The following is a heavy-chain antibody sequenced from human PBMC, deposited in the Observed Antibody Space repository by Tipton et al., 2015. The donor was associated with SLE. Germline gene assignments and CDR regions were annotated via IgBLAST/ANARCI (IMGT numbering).Heavy chain of an antibody. D-gene: IGHD6-19*01. CDR3: ARAPTISVAGTTDPFGMDV. J-gene: IGHJ6*02. V-gene: IGHV3-9*01. CDR2: ISTDGSVT. Sequence: RSLRLSCAASGFTFDDYAMHWVRQAPGEGLEWVSGISTDGSVTTYADSVKGRLTISRDNAKNTLYLQMRSLRVEDTGIYYCARAPTISVAGTTDPFGMDVWGPGTRVTVSS. CDR1: GFTFDDYA.